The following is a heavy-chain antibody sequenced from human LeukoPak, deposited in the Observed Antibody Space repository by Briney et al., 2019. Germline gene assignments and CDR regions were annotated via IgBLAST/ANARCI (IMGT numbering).Heavy chain of an antibody. CDR3: AKQGRNDFVDS. J-gene: IGHJ4*02. Sequence: GGSLRLSCAASGFSLRSFAMSWVRQAPGKGLEWVSASSGDGGNTDYANSVKGRFTISRDNSKNTIYLQMNSLRADGTAVYYCAKQGRNDFVDSWGQGTLVTVSS. CDR2: SSGDGGNT. V-gene: IGHV3-23*01. CDR1: GFSLRSFA. D-gene: IGHD3-3*01.